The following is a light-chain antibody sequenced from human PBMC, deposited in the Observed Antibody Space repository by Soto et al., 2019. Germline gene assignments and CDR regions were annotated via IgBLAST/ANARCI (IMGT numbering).Light chain of an antibody. CDR3: QQYDRSSWT. Sequence: EIMLTQSPGTLSLSPGERATLSCRASQGVSSTSLAWYQQKPGQAPRLLIYGSSTRATGIPNRFSGSGSGTDFTLTINRLEPEDFAVYYCQQYDRSSWTFGQGTKVEIK. CDR1: QGVSSTS. V-gene: IGKV3-20*01. CDR2: GSS. J-gene: IGKJ1*01.